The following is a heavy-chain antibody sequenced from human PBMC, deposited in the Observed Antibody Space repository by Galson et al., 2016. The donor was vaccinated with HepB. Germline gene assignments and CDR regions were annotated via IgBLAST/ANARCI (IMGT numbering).Heavy chain of an antibody. D-gene: IGHD3-3*01. V-gene: IGHV1-3*01. J-gene: IGHJ5*02. CDR3: ARAPGRRTVRRKGLRLKEEWRESTPINRFGP. CDR1: GYIFSNFP. Sequence: SVKVSCKASGYIFSNFPMHWVRQAPGQRLEWMGWINGGNGDTRYSQKFQGRITITRDTSATTVYLGLSSLTSEDTAVYYCARAPGRRTVRRKGLRLKEEWRESTPINRFGPWGQGTLVTVSS. CDR2: INGGNGDT.